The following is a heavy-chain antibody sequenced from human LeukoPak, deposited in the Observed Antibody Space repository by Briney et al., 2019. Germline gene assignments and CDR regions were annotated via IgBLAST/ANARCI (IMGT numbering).Heavy chain of an antibody. Sequence: GGSLRLSCAASGFTFSSYAMSWVRQAPGKGLEWVSAISGSGGSTYYADSVKGRFTISRDNSKNTLYLQMNSLRAEGTAVYYCAKVDYDFWSGYPGGPDYWGQGTLITVSS. CDR1: GFTFSSYA. D-gene: IGHD3-3*01. CDR2: ISGSGGST. CDR3: AKVDYDFWSGYPGGPDY. J-gene: IGHJ4*02. V-gene: IGHV3-23*01.